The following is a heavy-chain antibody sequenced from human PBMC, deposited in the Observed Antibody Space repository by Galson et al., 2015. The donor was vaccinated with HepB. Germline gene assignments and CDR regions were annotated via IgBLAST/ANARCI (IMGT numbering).Heavy chain of an antibody. CDR1: GFTFSSYA. D-gene: IGHD6-19*01. CDR3: AKRRLVSSGWYPV. J-gene: IGHJ4*02. V-gene: IGHV3-23*01. CDR2: ISGSGGST. Sequence: SLRLSCAASGFTFSSYAVSWVRQAPGKGLEWVSAISGSGGSTYYADSVKGRFTISRDNSKNTLYLQMNSLRAEDTAVYYCAKRRLVSSGWYPVWGQGTLVTVSS.